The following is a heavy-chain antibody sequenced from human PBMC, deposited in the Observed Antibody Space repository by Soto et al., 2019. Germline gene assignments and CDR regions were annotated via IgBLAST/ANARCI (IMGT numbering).Heavy chain of an antibody. CDR2: IWYDGSNK. J-gene: IGHJ3*02. V-gene: IGHV3-33*01. Sequence: QVQLVESGGGVVQPGRSLRLSCAASGFTFSSYGMHWVRQAPGKGLEWVAGIWYDGSNKYYADCVKGRFTISRDNSKNKRYLQMNSIRAEDTAVYYCAREVATKSRSDAFDIWGQGTMVTVSS. D-gene: IGHD5-12*01. CDR1: GFTFSSYG. CDR3: AREVATKSRSDAFDI.